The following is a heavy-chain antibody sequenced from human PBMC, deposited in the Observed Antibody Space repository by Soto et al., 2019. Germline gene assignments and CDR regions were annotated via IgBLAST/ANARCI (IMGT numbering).Heavy chain of an antibody. CDR3: ARGRIQLWYPFDY. J-gene: IGHJ4*02. CDR1: GGSIRSYY. D-gene: IGHD5-18*01. V-gene: IGHV4-59*01. Sequence: SETQSLICPFSGGSIRSYYWSWIRQPPGKGLEWIGYIYYSGSTNYNPSLKSRVTISVDTSKNQFSLKLSSVTAADTAVYYCARGRIQLWYPFDYWGQGTLVTVSS. CDR2: IYYSGST.